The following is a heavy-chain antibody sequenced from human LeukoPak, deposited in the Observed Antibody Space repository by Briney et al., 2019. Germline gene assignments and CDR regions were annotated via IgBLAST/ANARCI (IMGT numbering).Heavy chain of an antibody. V-gene: IGHV3-23*01. J-gene: IGHJ3*02. CDR2: ISGSGVST. CDR1: GFTFSSYA. D-gene: IGHD6-13*01. Sequence: AGGSLRLSCAASGFTFSSYAMSGVRQAPGKGLEWVSAISGSGVSTYYPDSVKGRFTISTHNSKNTLYLQINSLRAEYTAVYYCAKYSSSWPRGAFDIWGQGTIVTVSS. CDR3: AKYSSSWPRGAFDI.